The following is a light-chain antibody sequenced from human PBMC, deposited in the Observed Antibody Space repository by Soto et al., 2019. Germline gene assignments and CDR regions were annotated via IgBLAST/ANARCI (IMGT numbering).Light chain of an antibody. CDR1: RNIDNF. Sequence: DIQLTQSPSSLSASLGDRVTVTCRASRNIDNFLNWYQQKPGKAPKLLIYAASRSQRGVPSRFSGGGSGTDFSLTISSLQSEDFATYYCQQSYGTPSFGPGTKVDIK. CDR3: QQSYGTPS. J-gene: IGKJ3*01. CDR2: AAS. V-gene: IGKV1-39*01.